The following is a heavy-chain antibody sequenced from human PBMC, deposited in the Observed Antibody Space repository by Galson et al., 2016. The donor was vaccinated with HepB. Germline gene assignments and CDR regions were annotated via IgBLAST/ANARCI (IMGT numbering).Heavy chain of an antibody. V-gene: IGHV1-69*13. CDR2: IIPMFGTP. J-gene: IGHJ4*02. D-gene: IGHD5-24*01. CDR3: ARDLWDGYSPWALGY. Sequence: SVKVSCKASGGTFSSFAISWVRQAPGHGPEWMGGIIPMFGTPNYAQNFQGSVTITADESTSTAYMELSSLTSEDTAVYYCARDLWDGYSPWALGYWGQGSLVTVSS. CDR1: GGTFSSFA.